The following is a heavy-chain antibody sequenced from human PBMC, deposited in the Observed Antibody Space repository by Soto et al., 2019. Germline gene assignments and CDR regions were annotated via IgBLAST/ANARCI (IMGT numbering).Heavy chain of an antibody. Sequence: ASVKVSCKASGYTFTSYDINWVRQATGQGLEWMGWMNPNSGNTGYAQKFQGRVTMTRNTSISTAYMQLSSLRSEDTAVYYCARGYCDSSGSITLNWFDPWGQGTLVTVSS. CDR2: MNPNSGNT. D-gene: IGHD3-22*01. J-gene: IGHJ5*02. V-gene: IGHV1-8*01. CDR3: ARGYCDSSGSITLNWFDP. CDR1: GYTFTSYD.